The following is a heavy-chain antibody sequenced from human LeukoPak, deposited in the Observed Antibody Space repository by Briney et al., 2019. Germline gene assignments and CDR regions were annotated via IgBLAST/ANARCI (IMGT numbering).Heavy chain of an antibody. D-gene: IGHD5-12*01. J-gene: IGHJ4*02. CDR1: GFPFSNYA. CDR3: VKDLREGYSGLFDY. Sequence: GGSLRLSCSASGFPFSNYAMHWVRQAPGKGLEYVSAISDSGGSTYYADSVKGRFTISRDNSKNTLYLQMSSLRPEGTSVYYCVKDLREGYSGLFDYWGQGTLVTVSS. CDR2: ISDSGGST. V-gene: IGHV3-64D*09.